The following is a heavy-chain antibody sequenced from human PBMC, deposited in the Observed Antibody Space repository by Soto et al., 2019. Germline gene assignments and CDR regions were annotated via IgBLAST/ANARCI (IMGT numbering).Heavy chain of an antibody. J-gene: IGHJ3*02. Sequence: PGESLKISCKGSGYSFTSYWIGWVRQMPGKGLEWMGIIYPGDSDTRYSPSFQGQVTISADKSISTAYLQWSSLKASDTAMYYCASRAGSGSYLDAFDIWGQGTMVTVSS. CDR3: ASRAGSGSYLDAFDI. D-gene: IGHD1-26*01. CDR1: GYSFTSYW. V-gene: IGHV5-51*01. CDR2: IYPGDSDT.